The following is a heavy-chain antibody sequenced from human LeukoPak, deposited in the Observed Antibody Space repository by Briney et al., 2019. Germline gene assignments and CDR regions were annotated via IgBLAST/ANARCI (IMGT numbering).Heavy chain of an antibody. V-gene: IGHV1-3*01. CDR3: ARDHDIVVVPAADPNWFDP. CDR1: GYTFTSYA. Sequence: ASVKVSCKASGYTFTSYAMHWVRQAPAQRLEWMGWTNAGNGNTKYSQKFQGRVTITRDTSASTAYMELSSLRSEDTAVYYCARDHDIVVVPAADPNWFDPWGQGTLVTVSS. J-gene: IGHJ5*02. CDR2: TNAGNGNT. D-gene: IGHD2-2*01.